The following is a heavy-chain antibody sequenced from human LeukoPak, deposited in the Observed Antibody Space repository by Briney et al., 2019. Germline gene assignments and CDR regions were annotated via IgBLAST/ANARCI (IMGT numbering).Heavy chain of an antibody. V-gene: IGHV3-64D*06. CDR1: GFPFSTLG. D-gene: IGHD1-14*01. Sequence: GRSLRLSCTASGFPFSTLGMHWVRQAPGKGLEHVSTIGSDGSGTYYADSVKDRFIISRDNSKNAVYLQMGSLRPEDTAVYYCVSPVFINFWGQGTLVTVSS. J-gene: IGHJ4*01. CDR2: IGSDGSGT. CDR3: VSPVFINF.